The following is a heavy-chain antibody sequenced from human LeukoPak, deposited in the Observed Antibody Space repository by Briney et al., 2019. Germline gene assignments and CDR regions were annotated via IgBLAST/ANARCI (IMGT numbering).Heavy chain of an antibody. CDR2: IRQDGSQK. Sequence: GGSLRLSCAASGFTFSSYWMSWVRQAPGKGLGWVATIRQDGSQKYYVDSVKGRFTIPRDNAKNSLYLQMNSLRAEDTAVYCCARESGSVTSEVDFDYWGQGTLVTVSS. D-gene: IGHD4-17*01. CDR1: GFTFSSYW. CDR3: ARESGSVTSEVDFDY. V-gene: IGHV3-7*01. J-gene: IGHJ4*02.